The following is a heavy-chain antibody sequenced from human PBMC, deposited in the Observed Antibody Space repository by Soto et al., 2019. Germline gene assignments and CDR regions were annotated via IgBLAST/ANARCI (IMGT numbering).Heavy chain of an antibody. J-gene: IGHJ5*01. D-gene: IGHD5-18*01. CDR1: GASVSSGDW. CDR2: IFHSGAT. Sequence: SETLSLTCAVSGASVSSGDWWTWVRQSPGKGPECIGEIFHSGATNYNPSLKSRVDISMDKSKNQFSLRLTPVTAADTAVYYCARGYGTARRWFDFWGQGTLVTVSS. CDR3: ARGYGTARRWFDF. V-gene: IGHV4-4*02.